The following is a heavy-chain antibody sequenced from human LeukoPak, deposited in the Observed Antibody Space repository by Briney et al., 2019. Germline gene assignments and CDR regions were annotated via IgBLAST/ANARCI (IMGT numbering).Heavy chain of an antibody. J-gene: IGHJ3*02. Sequence: GGSLRLSCAASGFTFSSYSMNWVRQAPGKGLEWVSYISSSSSTIYYADSVKGRFTISRDNAKNSLYLQMNSLRDEDTAVYYCARVVVLWFRELFPDAFDIWGQGTMVTASS. V-gene: IGHV3-48*02. CDR2: ISSSSSTI. CDR1: GFTFSSYS. CDR3: ARVVVLWFRELFPDAFDI. D-gene: IGHD3-10*01.